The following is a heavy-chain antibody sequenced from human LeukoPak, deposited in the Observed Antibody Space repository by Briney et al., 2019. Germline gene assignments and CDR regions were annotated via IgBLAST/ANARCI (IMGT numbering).Heavy chain of an antibody. J-gene: IGHJ4*02. Sequence: GGSLRLSCAASGFTFSSYGMHWVRQAPGKGLEWVAFIRYDGSNKYYADSVKGRFTISRDNSKNTLYLQMNSLRAEDTAVYYCAKDHRVSPQATPTSYDFWSGPPRGYFDHWGQGTLVTVSS. CDR3: AKDHRVSPQATPTSYDFWSGPPRGYFDH. D-gene: IGHD3-3*01. CDR2: IRYDGSNK. CDR1: GFTFSSYG. V-gene: IGHV3-30*02.